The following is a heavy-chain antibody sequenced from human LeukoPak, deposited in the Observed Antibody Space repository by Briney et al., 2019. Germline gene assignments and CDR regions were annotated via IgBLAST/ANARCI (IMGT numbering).Heavy chain of an antibody. CDR2: IYYSGST. J-gene: IGHJ4*02. V-gene: IGHV4-39*01. CDR3: ARQAQYDYVWGSYRLFDY. CDR1: GGSISSYY. D-gene: IGHD3-16*02. Sequence: SETLSLTCTVSGGSISSYYWGWIRQPPGKRLEWIGSIYYSGSTYYNPSLKSRVTISVDTSKNQFSLKLSSVTAADTAVYYCARQAQYDYVWGSYRLFDYWGQGTLVTVSS.